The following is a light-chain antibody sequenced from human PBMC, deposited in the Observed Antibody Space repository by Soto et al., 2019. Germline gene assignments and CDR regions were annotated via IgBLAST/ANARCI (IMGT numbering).Light chain of an antibody. J-gene: IGKJ1*01. CDR2: EAS. Sequence: AIRMTQSPSSFSASTGDRVTITCRASQGISSYLAWYQQRPGKTPKLLISEASKLESGVPSRFSGSGSGTEFTLTISSLQPDDFATYYCQQYITYPYAFGQGTKVEIK. CDR3: QQYITYPYA. V-gene: IGKV1-8*01. CDR1: QGISSY.